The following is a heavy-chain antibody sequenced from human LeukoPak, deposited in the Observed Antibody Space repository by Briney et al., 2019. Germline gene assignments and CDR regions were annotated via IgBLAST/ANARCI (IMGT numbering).Heavy chain of an antibody. D-gene: IGHD3-10*01. Sequence: PGRSLRHSCTASGFTFGDYAMSWVRQAPGKGLEWVGFIRSKAYGGTTEYAASVKGRFTISRDDSKSIAYLQMNSLKTEDTAVYYCTRGGLGYGSGSYYEGLFGYESPGTLVTVSS. CDR2: IRSKAYGGTT. CDR1: GFTFGDYA. CDR3: TRGGLGYGSGSYYEGLFGY. V-gene: IGHV3-49*04. J-gene: IGHJ4*02.